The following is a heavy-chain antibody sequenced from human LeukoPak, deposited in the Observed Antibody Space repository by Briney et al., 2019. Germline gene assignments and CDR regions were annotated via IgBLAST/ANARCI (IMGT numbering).Heavy chain of an antibody. J-gene: IGHJ5*02. CDR2: INHSGST. Sequence: SETLSLTCAVYGESFSGYYWSWIRQPPGKGLEWLGEINHSGSTNYNPSLKSRVTISVDTSKNQFSLKLSSVTAADTAVYYCARGGVVVVAATGNWFDPWGQGTLVTVSS. CDR1: GESFSGYY. V-gene: IGHV4-34*01. D-gene: IGHD2-15*01. CDR3: ARGGVVVVAATGNWFDP.